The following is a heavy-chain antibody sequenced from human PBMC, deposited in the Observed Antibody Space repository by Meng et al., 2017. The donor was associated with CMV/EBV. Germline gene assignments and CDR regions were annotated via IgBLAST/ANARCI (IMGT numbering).Heavy chain of an antibody. J-gene: IGHJ4*02. V-gene: IGHV3-74*01. D-gene: IGHD6-13*01. CDR3: AKRFSLQLLGSSWYVRDY. Sequence: GGSLRLSCAASGFTFSSYWMHWVRQAPGKGLVWVSRINSDGSSTSYADSVKGRFTISRDNAKNTLYLQMNSLRAEDTAVYYCAKRFSLQLLGSSWYVRDYWGQGTLVTVSS. CDR2: INSDGSST. CDR1: GFTFSSYW.